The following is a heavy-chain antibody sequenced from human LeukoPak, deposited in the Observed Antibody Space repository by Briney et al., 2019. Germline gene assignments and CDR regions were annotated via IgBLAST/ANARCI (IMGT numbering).Heavy chain of an antibody. CDR3: ARGRGFGEFDSDY. CDR1: GFTFTSYW. CDR2: IKQDGNEK. V-gene: IGHV3-7*01. D-gene: IGHD3-10*01. Sequence: PGGSLRLSCAASGFTFTSYWMSWVRQAPGKGLEWVANIKQDGNEKYYADSVKGRFTISRDNSKNTLYLQMNSLRAEDTAVYYCARGRGFGEFDSDYWGQGTLVTVSS. J-gene: IGHJ4*02.